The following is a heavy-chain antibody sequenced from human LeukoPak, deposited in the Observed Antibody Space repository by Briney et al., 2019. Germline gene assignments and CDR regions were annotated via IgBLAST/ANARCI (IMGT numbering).Heavy chain of an antibody. Sequence: GGSLRLSCAASGFTFSNYAMSWVRQAPGKGLEWVSAFGGSDGTTYYADSVKGRFTISRDNSKNTLYLQASSLRAEDTAVYYCAKEPREYCSSTSCPNWIDAWGQGTLVTVSS. CDR2: FGGSDGTT. CDR3: AKEPREYCSSTSCPNWIDA. J-gene: IGHJ5*02. CDR1: GFTFSNYA. D-gene: IGHD2-2*01. V-gene: IGHV3-23*01.